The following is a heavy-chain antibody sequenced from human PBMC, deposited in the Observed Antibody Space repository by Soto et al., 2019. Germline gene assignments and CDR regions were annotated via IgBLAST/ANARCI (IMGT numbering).Heavy chain of an antibody. D-gene: IGHD3-22*01. CDR1: GGSISSYY. CDR2: IYYSGST. J-gene: IGHJ3*02. Sequence: SETLSLTCTVSGGSISSYYWSWIRQPPGKGLEWIGYIYYSGSTNYNPSLKSRVTISVDTSKNLFSLKLSSVTAADTAVYYCARRYYYDSSGYYAFDIWGQGTMVTVSS. CDR3: ARRYYYDSSGYYAFDI. V-gene: IGHV4-59*08.